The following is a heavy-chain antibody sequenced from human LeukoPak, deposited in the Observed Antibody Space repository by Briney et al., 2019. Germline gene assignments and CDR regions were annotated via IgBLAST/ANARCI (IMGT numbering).Heavy chain of an antibody. CDR3: ARGGWELRYYYYYMDV. J-gene: IGHJ6*03. CDR1: GYTFTGYY. D-gene: IGHD1-26*01. V-gene: IGHV1-2*02. CDR2: INPNSGGT. Sequence: ASVTVSCKASGYTFTGYYMHWVRQAPGQGLEWMGWINPNSGGTNYAQKFQGRVTMTRDTSISTAYMELSRLRSDDTAVYYCARGGWELRYYYYYMDVWGKGTTVTVSS.